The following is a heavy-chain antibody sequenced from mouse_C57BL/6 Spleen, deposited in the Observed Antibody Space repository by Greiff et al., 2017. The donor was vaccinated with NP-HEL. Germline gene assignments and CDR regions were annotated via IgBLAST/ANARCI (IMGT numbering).Heavy chain of an antibody. CDR2: ISSGSSTI. CDR1: GFTFSDYG. CDR3: ARPTVVVYYYAMDY. J-gene: IGHJ4*01. V-gene: IGHV5-17*01. Sequence: EVMLVESGGGLVKPGGSLKLSCAASGFTFSDYGMHWVRQAPEKGLEWVAYISSGSSTIYYADTVKGRFTISRDNAKNTLFLQMTSLRSEDTAMYYCARPTVVVYYYAMDYWGQGTSVTVSS. D-gene: IGHD1-1*01.